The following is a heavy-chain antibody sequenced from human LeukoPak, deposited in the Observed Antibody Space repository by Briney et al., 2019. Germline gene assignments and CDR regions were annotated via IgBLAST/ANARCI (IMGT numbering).Heavy chain of an antibody. V-gene: IGHV1-69*05. D-gene: IGHD5-12*01. CDR1: GGTFSSYA. J-gene: IGHJ6*03. CDR2: IIPIFGTA. CDR3: AMSFGYSGYDGDYYYYMDV. Sequence: EASVKVSCKASGGTFSSYAISWVRQAPGQGLEWMGGIIPIFGTANYAQKFQGRVTITTDESTSTAYMELSSLRSEDTAVYYCAMSFGYSGYDGDYYYYMDVWGKGTTVTVSS.